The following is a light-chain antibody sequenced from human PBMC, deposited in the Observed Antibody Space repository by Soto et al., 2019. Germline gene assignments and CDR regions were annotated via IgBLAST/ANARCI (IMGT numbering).Light chain of an antibody. CDR1: QSVSSY. J-gene: IGKJ1*01. CDR3: QQYDDWPET. Sequence: EKVMTQSPATLSVSPGERATLSCRASQSVSSYLAWYQQKPGQAPRLLIYDASTRATGVPARFSGSGSGTEFTRTISSLQSEDLAVYYCQQYDDWPETFGQGTKVEIK. CDR2: DAS. V-gene: IGKV3-15*01.